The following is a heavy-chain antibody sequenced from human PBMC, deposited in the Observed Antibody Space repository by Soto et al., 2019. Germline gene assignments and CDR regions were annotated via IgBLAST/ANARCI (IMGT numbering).Heavy chain of an antibody. V-gene: IGHV3-30-3*01. CDR1: GFTFSSYA. CDR2: ISYDGSNK. J-gene: IGHJ4*02. CDR3: AGLKYFHSSDYLVH. Sequence: GGSLRLSCAASGFTFSSYAMHWVRQAPGKGLEWVAVISYDGSNKYYADSVKGRFTISRDNSKNTLYLQMNSLRAEDTAVYYCAGLKYFHSSDYLVHWGQGTRVTVSS. D-gene: IGHD3-22*01.